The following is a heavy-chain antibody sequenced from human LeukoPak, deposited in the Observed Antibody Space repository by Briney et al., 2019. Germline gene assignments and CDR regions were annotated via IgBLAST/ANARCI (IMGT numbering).Heavy chain of an antibody. J-gene: IGHJ3*02. CDR3: ARPNDAFDI. CDR2: IYTSGST. CDR1: GGSISSYY. V-gene: IGHV4-4*09. Sequence: KSSETLSLTCTVSGGSISSYYWSWIRQPPGKGLEWIGYIYTSGSTNYNPSLKSRVTISVDTSKNQFSLKLSSVTAADTAVYYCARPNDAFDIWGQGTMVTVSS.